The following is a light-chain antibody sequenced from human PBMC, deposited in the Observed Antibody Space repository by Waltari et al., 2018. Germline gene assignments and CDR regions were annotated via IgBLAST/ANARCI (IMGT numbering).Light chain of an antibody. V-gene: IGLV2-14*03. CDR3: TSYTSSHSLV. CDR1: SRDVGGYDW. Sequence: QSALTQPASVSGSPGQSITISCTGTSRDVGGYDWVSWYQQHPDKAPKVVILDVSYRPSGFSNRFSGSKSGNTASLTISGLQAEDEADYYCTSYTSSHSLVFGTGTKVTVL. CDR2: DVS. J-gene: IGLJ1*01.